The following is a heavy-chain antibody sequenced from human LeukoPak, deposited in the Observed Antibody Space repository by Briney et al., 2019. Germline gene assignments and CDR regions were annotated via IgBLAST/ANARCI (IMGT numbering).Heavy chain of an antibody. CDR3: AKDQNGYCTNGVCYIRYFDL. Sequence: GGSLRLSCAASGFTFSSYAMSWVRQAPGKGLEWVSAISGSGGSTYYADSVKGRFTISRDNSKNTLYLQMNSLRAEDTAVYYCAKDQNGYCTNGVCYIRYFDLWGRGTLVTVFS. D-gene: IGHD2-8*01. CDR1: GFTFSSYA. CDR2: ISGSGGST. J-gene: IGHJ2*01. V-gene: IGHV3-23*01.